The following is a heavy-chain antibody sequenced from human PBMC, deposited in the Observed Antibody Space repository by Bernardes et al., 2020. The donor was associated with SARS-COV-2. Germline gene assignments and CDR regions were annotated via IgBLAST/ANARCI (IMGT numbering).Heavy chain of an antibody. CDR1: GDSISSSSYS. J-gene: IGHJ5*01. CDR3: ARRILTGYLGRFGRFDS. CDR2: VSYTGST. V-gene: IGHV4-39*01. Sequence: SETLSLTCSVSGDSISSSSYSWAWIRQPPGKGLEWIGSVSYTGSTYYNPSLKSRATVSVDTSKNQFSLRLSSVTAADTAVYYCARRILTGYLGRFGRFDSWGQGTLVTVSS. D-gene: IGHD3-9*01.